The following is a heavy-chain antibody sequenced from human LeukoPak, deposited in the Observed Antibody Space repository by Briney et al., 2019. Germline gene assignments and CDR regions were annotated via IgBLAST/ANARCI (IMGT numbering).Heavy chain of an antibody. CDR1: GFTFSSFS. J-gene: IGHJ4*02. CDR3: ARDVQVATIYPLDY. D-gene: IGHD5-12*01. Sequence: GGSLRLSCTASGFTFSSFSMNWVRQAPGEGLEWVSSISSSSSYIYYADSVKGRFTISRDNAKNSLYLQMNSLRADDTAVYYCARDVQVATIYPLDYWGQGTLVTVSS. V-gene: IGHV3-21*01. CDR2: ISSSSSYI.